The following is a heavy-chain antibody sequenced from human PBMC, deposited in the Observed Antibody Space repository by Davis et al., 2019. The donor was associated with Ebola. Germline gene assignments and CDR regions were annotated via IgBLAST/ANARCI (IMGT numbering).Heavy chain of an antibody. V-gene: IGHV1-46*02. Sequence: AASVKVSCKASGYTFNIYYMYWVRQAPAQGLEWMGIINPSGGTTSYAQKFQGRVTMTRDTSTSTVYMELISLRSEDTAVYYCASPGIAAGATRYWGQGTLVTVSS. CDR1: GYTFNIYY. D-gene: IGHD6-13*01. CDR2: INPSGGTT. J-gene: IGHJ4*02. CDR3: ASPGIAAGATRY.